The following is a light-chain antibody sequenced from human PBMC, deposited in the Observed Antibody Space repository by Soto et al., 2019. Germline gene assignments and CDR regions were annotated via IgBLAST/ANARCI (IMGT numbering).Light chain of an antibody. J-gene: IGKJ1*01. V-gene: IGKV1-5*03. CDR2: KAS. CDR1: QSISVW. CDR3: QQYNNRWT. Sequence: DIQMTQSPSTLSASVGDRVTITCRASQSISVWLAWCQQKPGNAPKLLIYKASTLESGVQSWFSGSGSGTDFPLTISILQDDDSATYYCQQYNNRWTFGQGTKVEI.